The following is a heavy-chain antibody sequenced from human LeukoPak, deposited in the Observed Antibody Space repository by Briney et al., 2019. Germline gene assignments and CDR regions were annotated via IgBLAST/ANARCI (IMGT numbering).Heavy chain of an antibody. J-gene: IGHJ5*02. CDR2: INPNSGGT. D-gene: IGHD6-13*01. CDR1: GYTFTGYY. CDR3: ARVRGIADLFDP. Sequence: ASVKVSCNASGYTFTGYYMHWVRQAPGQGLKWMGWINPNSGGTNYAQKFQGRVTMTRDTSISTAYMELSRLRSDDTGVYYCARVRGIADLFDPWGQGTLVTVSS. V-gene: IGHV1-2*02.